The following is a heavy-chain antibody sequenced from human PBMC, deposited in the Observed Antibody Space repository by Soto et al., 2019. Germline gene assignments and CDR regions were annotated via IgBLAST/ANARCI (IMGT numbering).Heavy chain of an antibody. D-gene: IGHD4-17*01. CDR3: ARAKRDHGGNNWFDP. CDR1: GASISSGGYY. CDR2: IYYSGST. Sequence: QVQLQESGPGLVKPSQTLSLTCTVSGASISSGGYYWSWIRQHPGKGLAWIGYIYYSGSTYYNPSLERRITLAVDPSKNQFSLKLSSVTAADTAVYYCARAKRDHGGNNWFDPGGQGTLVIVSS. V-gene: IGHV4-31*03. J-gene: IGHJ5*02.